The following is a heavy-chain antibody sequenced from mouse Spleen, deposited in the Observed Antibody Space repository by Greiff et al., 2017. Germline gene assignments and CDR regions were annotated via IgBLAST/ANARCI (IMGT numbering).Heavy chain of an antibody. Sequence: EVKLVESGGGLVKLGGSLKLSCAASGFTFSSYAMSWVRQTPEKRLEWVATISSGGGNTYYPDSVKGRFTISRDNAKNTLYLQMSSLKSEDTAMYYCARRGTGYYFDYWGQGTTLTVSS. D-gene: IGHD4-1*01. J-gene: IGHJ2*01. CDR1: GFTFSSYA. CDR3: ARRGTGYYFDY. CDR2: ISSGGGNT. V-gene: IGHV5-9*04.